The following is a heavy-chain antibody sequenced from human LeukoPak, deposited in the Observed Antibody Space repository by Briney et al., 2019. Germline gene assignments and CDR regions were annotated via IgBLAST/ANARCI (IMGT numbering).Heavy chain of an antibody. CDR2: IKQDGGEK. J-gene: IGHJ4*02. Sequence: GGSLRLSCAASGITLSSYWMSWVRQAPGKGLEWVANIKQDGGEKFYVDSVKGRFTISRDNAKNSLYLQMNSLRAEDTAVYYCAREDHSNYNYWGQGTLVTVSS. D-gene: IGHD4-11*01. CDR1: GITLSSYW. CDR3: AREDHSNYNY. V-gene: IGHV3-7*01.